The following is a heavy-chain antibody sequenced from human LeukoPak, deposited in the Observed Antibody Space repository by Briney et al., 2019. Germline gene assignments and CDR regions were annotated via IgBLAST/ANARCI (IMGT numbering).Heavy chain of an antibody. CDR3: ITPLPYSAQ. D-gene: IGHD2-21*01. Sequence: AGASPRLSCAAAVVTFSNADLNWVRQAPWKGLEWVGRIKPKTDGETTEYAAPVKDRFSISRDDSKSMMYLQMNSLKTEDTAVYYCITPLPYSAQGGQGTLVTVSS. CDR1: VVTFSNAD. CDR2: IKPKTDGETT. J-gene: IGHJ4*02. V-gene: IGHV3-15*07.